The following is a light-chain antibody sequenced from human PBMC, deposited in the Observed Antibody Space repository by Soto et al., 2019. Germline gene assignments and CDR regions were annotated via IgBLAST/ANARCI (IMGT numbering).Light chain of an antibody. CDR1: SSDVGSYNL. J-gene: IGLJ2*01. CDR3: CSYAGSSTFVV. Sequence: QSALTQPASVSGSPGQSITISCTGTSSDVGSYNLVSWYQQHPGKAPKLMIYEGSKRPSGVSNRFSGSKSGNTASLTISWLQAEHEADYYCCSYAGSSTFVVFGGGTKLTVL. V-gene: IGLV2-23*03. CDR2: EGS.